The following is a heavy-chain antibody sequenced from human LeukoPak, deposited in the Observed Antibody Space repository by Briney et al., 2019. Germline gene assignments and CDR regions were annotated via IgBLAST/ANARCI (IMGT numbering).Heavy chain of an antibody. Sequence: GSSVKVSCKASGGTFSSYAISWVRQAPGQGLEWMGRIIPILGIANYAQKFQGRVTITADKSTSTAYMELSSLRSEDTAVYYCAREKGAKDYYGSGSYSYWGQGTLVTVSS. CDR3: AREKGAKDYYGSGSYSY. D-gene: IGHD3-10*01. J-gene: IGHJ4*02. V-gene: IGHV1-69*04. CDR2: IIPILGIA. CDR1: GGTFSSYA.